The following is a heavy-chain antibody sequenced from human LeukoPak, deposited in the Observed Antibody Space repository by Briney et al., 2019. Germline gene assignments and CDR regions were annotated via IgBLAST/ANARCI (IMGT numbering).Heavy chain of an antibody. CDR3: ARASTEYAVTDGFDT. CDR2: VSFGSSYI. V-gene: IGHV3-21*01. Sequence: GGSLRLSCAASGFTFRDYTMNWVRQSPGKGLQWVSYVSFGSSYISYADSLKGRFTISRDDAKSSVYLEMTSLRAEDTAVYYCARASTEYAVTDGFDTWGPGTLVSVSS. J-gene: IGHJ5*02. D-gene: IGHD4-17*01. CDR1: GFTFRDYT.